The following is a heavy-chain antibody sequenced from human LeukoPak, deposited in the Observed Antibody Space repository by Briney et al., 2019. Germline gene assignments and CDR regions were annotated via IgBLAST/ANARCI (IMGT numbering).Heavy chain of an antibody. CDR1: GGSISSYY. Sequence: TSETLSLTCTVSGGSISSYYWSWIRQPPGKGLEWIGYIYYSGSTNYNPSLKSRVTMSVDTSKNQLSLKLSSVTAADTAVYYCARGVTTSRFLDYWGQGTLVTVSS. CDR2: IYYSGST. J-gene: IGHJ4*02. D-gene: IGHD3-22*01. CDR3: ARGVTTSRFLDY. V-gene: IGHV4-59*12.